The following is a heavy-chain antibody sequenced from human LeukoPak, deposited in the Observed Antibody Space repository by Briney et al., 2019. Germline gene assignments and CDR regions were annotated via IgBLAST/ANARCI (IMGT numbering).Heavy chain of an antibody. CDR3: ARTYYDFWSGDLYYYYMDV. CDR2: IYTSGST. V-gene: IGHV4-61*02. D-gene: IGHD3-3*01. Sequence: SETLSLTCTVSGGSISSGSYYWSWIRQPAGKGLEWIGRIYTSGSTNYNPSLKSRVTISVDTSKNQFSLKLSSVTAADTAVYYCARTYYDFWSGDLYYYYMDVWGKGTTVTVSS. CDR1: GGSISSGSYY. J-gene: IGHJ6*03.